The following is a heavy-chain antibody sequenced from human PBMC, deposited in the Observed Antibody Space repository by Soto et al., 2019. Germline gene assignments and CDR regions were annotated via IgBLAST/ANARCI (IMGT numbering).Heavy chain of an antibody. CDR2: INHSGST. Sequence: SETLSLTCAVYGGSFSGYYWSWIRQPPGKGLEWIGEINHSGSTNYNPSLKSRVTISVDTSKNQFSLKLSSVTAADTAVYYCARGIPLVRGVISPLFDYWGQGTLVTVSS. J-gene: IGHJ4*02. V-gene: IGHV4-34*01. CDR1: GGSFSGYY. D-gene: IGHD3-10*01. CDR3: ARGIPLVRGVISPLFDY.